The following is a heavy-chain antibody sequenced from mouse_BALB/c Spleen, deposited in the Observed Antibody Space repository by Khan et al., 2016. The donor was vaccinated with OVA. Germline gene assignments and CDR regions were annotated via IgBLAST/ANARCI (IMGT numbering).Heavy chain of an antibody. CDR1: GYTFINYW. V-gene: IGHV1-7*01. Sequence: QVQLQQSGAELAKPGASVKMSCKASGYTFINYWILWVKQRPGPGLEWFGYINPSTGYTEYNQNFKDKATLTADKSSSKAYMQLVSLTSEDSAVYYCARRGLRWDFDYWGQGTTLTVSS. J-gene: IGHJ2*01. D-gene: IGHD1-1*01. CDR3: ARRGLRWDFDY. CDR2: INPSTGYT.